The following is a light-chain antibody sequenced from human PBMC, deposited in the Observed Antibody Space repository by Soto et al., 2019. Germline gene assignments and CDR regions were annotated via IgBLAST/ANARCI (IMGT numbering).Light chain of an antibody. CDR1: QSVSSSY. Sequence: EIVLTQSPGTLSLSPGERATLSCRASQSVSSSYLAWYQQKPGQAPRLLIYGASSRATGIPDRFSGXXSGXXXTLTISRLEPEDFAVYYCQQYGSSPWTFGQGTKVEIK. J-gene: IGKJ1*01. V-gene: IGKV3-20*01. CDR3: QQYGSSPWT. CDR2: GAS.